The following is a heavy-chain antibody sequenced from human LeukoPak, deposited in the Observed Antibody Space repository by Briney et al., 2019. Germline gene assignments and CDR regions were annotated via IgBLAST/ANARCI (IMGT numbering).Heavy chain of an antibody. CDR2: INPSGGST. V-gene: IGHV1-46*01. CDR3: ARVGKGSGSNYYMDA. CDR1: GYTFTSYY. D-gene: IGHD6-19*01. Sequence: ASVKVSCKASGYTFTSYYMHWVRQAPGQGLEWMGIINPSGGSTSYAQKFQGRVTMTRDMSTSTVYMELSSLRSEDTAVYYCARVGKGSGSNYYMDAWGKGTTVTVSS. J-gene: IGHJ6*03.